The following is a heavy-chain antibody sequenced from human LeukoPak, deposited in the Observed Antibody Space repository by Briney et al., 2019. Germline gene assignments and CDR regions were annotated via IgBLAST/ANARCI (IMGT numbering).Heavy chain of an antibody. D-gene: IGHD6-6*01. CDR1: GFTFSSYS. J-gene: IGHJ5*02. CDR3: ARVPEGSSSEWFDP. CDR2: ISSSSSYI. V-gene: IGHV3-21*01. Sequence: GGSLRLSCAASGFTFSSYSMNWVRQAPGKGLEWVSSISSSSSYIYYADSVKGRFTISRDNAKNSLYLQMNSLRAEDTAVYYCARVPEGSSSEWFDPWGQGTLVTISS.